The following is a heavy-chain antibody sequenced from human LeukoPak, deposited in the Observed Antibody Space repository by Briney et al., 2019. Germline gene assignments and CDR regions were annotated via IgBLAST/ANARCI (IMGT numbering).Heavy chain of an antibody. D-gene: IGHD3-22*01. V-gene: IGHV3-11*04. CDR1: GFTFSDYY. CDR3: ARIPDYYYDSSGYVA. J-gene: IGHJ5*02. Sequence: GGSLRLSCAASGFTFSDYYMSWIRQAPEKGLEWVSYISSSGSTIYYADSVKGRFTISRDNAKNSLYLQMNSLRAEDTAVYYCARIPDYYYDSSGYVAWGQGTLVTVSS. CDR2: ISSSGSTI.